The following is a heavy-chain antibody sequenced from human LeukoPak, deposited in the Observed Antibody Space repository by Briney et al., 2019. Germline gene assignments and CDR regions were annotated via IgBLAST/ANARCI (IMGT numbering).Heavy chain of an antibody. D-gene: IGHD3-3*01. CDR3: ARVPALWSGYYLDY. CDR2: IYTSGST. J-gene: IGHJ4*02. Sequence: SSETLSLTCTVSGGSISSGSYYWSWIRQPAGKGLEWIGRIYTSGSTNYNPSLKSRVTISVDTSKNQFSLKLSSVTAADTAVYYCARVPALWSGYYLDYWGQGTLVTVSS. CDR1: GGSISSGSYY. V-gene: IGHV4-61*02.